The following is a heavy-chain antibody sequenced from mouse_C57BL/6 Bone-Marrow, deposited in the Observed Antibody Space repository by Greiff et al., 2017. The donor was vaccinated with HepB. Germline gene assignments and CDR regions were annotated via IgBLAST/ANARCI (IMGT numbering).Heavy chain of an antibody. V-gene: IGHV3-1*01. CDR3: ARGRYYWYFDV. J-gene: IGHJ1*03. CDR2: ISYSGST. Sequence: EVKLQESGPGMVKPSQSLSLTCTVTGYSITSGYDWHWIRHFPGNKLEWIGYISYSGSTNYNPSLKSRISITHDTSKNHFFLKLNSVTTEDTATYYCARGRYYWYFDVWGTGTTVTVSS. CDR1: GYSITSGYD.